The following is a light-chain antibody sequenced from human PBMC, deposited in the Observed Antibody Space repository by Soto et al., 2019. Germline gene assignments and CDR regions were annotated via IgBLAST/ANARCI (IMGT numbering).Light chain of an antibody. CDR1: SSNIGRTT. J-gene: IGLJ1*01. CDR3: AAWDDSLRGYV. Sequence: QSVLTQPTSASGTPGQRVTISCSGSSSNIGRTTANWYQQLPGTAPKLLIYNNNQRPSGVPDRFSGSKSGTSASLAISGLQSAHEADYYCAAWDDSLRGYVFGAGTKLTVL. V-gene: IGLV1-44*01. CDR2: NNN.